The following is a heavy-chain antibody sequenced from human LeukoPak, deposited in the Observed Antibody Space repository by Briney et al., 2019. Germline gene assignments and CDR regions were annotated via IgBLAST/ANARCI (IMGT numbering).Heavy chain of an antibody. Sequence: GGSLRLSCAASGFTFSSYWMSWVRQAPGKGLEWVANIKQDGSEKYYVDSVKGRFTISRDNAKNSLYLQMNSLRAEDTAVYYCARARPDYGGNPYYFDYWGQGTLVTVSS. D-gene: IGHD4-23*01. V-gene: IGHV3-7*01. CDR3: ARARPDYGGNPYYFDY. J-gene: IGHJ4*02. CDR2: IKQDGSEK. CDR1: GFTFSSYW.